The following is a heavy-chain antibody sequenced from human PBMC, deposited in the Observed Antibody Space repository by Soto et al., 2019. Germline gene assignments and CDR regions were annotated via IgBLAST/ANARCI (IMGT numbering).Heavy chain of an antibody. CDR1: GDSVTSGNYY. V-gene: IGHV4-61*01. D-gene: IGHD3-3*02. Sequence: SETLSLTCTVSGDSVTSGNYYWSWIRQPPGKGLEWIGYIYYSGNTNYSPSLKSRVTISLATSNNQCSLNLSSVTPAEPAGYYCEQIPGVNYSINCYAPWGQEPW. J-gene: IGHJ5*01. CDR3: EQIPGVNYSINCYAP. CDR2: IYYSGNT.